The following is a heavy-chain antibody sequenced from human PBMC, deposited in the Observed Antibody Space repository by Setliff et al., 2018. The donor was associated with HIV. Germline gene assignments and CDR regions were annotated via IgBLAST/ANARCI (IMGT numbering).Heavy chain of an antibody. V-gene: IGHV3-30*19. CDR1: GFTFSSYG. Sequence: PGGSLRLSCAASGFTFSSYGMHWVRQAPGKGLEWVAVIWYDGTNKYYADSVKGRFTISRDNSKNTLYLQMNSLRAEDTAVYYCARDRGARHNRYYFDYWGQGTLVTVSS. CDR2: IWYDGTNK. CDR3: ARDRGARHNRYYFDY. D-gene: IGHD1-26*01. J-gene: IGHJ4*02.